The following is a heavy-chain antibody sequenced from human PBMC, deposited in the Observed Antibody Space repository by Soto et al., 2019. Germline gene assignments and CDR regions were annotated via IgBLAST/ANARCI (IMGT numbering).Heavy chain of an antibody. D-gene: IGHD2-8*01. J-gene: IGHJ5*02. Sequence: GESLKISCTGWGYAFTSYWIAWVRQMPGKGLEWMGIIYPGDSDTRYSPSFQGQVTISADKSITTAYLQWSSLQASDTAMYYCAGPYSTPSICDPWLEPWCPEALVTVSS. CDR2: IYPGDSDT. CDR3: AGPYSTPSICDPWLEP. CDR1: GYAFTSYW. V-gene: IGHV5-51*01.